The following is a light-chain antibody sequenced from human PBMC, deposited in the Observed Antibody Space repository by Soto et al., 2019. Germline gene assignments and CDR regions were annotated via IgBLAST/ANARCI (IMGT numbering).Light chain of an antibody. J-gene: IGKJ3*01. CDR3: QQYNNWPFT. CDR1: QSVSSN. CDR2: GAS. V-gene: IGKV3-15*01. Sequence: VVTQSPATRSVSPGGRATLPCRASQSVSSNLAWYQQKPGQAPRLLIYGASTRATGIPASFIGNGSGTEFTLTASSRQPADFAGYYCQQYNNWPFTFGPGTKVDIK.